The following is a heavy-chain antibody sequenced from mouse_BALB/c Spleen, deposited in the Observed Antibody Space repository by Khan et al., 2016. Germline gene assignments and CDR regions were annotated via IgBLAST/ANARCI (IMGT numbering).Heavy chain of an antibody. CDR2: ISSGGSYT. D-gene: IGHD1-1*01. CDR1: GFTFSSYA. V-gene: IGHV5-9-4*01. J-gene: IGHJ1*01. Sequence: EVELVESGGGLVKPGGSLKLSCAASGFTFSSYAMSWVRQSPEKRLEWVAEISSGGSYTYYPDTVTGRFTISRDNAKNTLYLEMSSLRSEDTAMYYSTRVTYYGSSWYFDVWGAGTTVTVSS. CDR3: TRVTYYGSSWYFDV.